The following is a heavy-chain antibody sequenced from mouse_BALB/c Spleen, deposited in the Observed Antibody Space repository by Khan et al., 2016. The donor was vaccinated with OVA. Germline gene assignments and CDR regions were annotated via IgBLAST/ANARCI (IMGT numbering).Heavy chain of an antibody. CDR3: ARRGYDEAWFAY. D-gene: IGHD2-2*01. J-gene: IGHJ3*01. CDR2: ITNGGSYT. Sequence: EVELVESGGDLVKPGGSLKLSCAASGFTFSNYGMSWVRQTPDKRLEWVATITNGGSYTYYPDSVKGRFTISSDNAKKTLYLQMSSLKSEDTAMDDCARRGYDEAWFAYWGQGTLVTVSA. CDR1: GFTFSNYG. V-gene: IGHV5-6*01.